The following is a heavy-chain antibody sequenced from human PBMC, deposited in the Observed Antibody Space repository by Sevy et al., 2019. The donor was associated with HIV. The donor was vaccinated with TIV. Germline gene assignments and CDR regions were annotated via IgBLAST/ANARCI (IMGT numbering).Heavy chain of an antibody. CDR2: IGGSGGST. CDR1: GFTFSSYA. CDR3: AKDLVIVVGDAFDI. V-gene: IGHV3-23*01. D-gene: IGHD3-22*01. Sequence: GGSLRLSCAASGFTFSSYAMNWVRQAPGKGLEWVSDIGGSGGSTYYADSVKGRFTISRDNSKNTLYLQMNSLRAEDTALYYCAKDLVIVVGDAFDIWGQGTMVTVSS. J-gene: IGHJ3*02.